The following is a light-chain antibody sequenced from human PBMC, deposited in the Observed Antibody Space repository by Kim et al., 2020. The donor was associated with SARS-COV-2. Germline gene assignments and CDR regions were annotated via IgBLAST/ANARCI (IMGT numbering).Light chain of an antibody. J-gene: IGKJ2*03. CDR1: QSVTSNY. CDR2: CAS. V-gene: IGKV3-20*01. CDR3: QQYAGSPLYS. Sequence: VLTQSPGTLSLSPGDRATLSCRASQSVTSNYLAWYQQKPGQAPRLLIYCASTRATGIPDRFTGSGSGTDFSLTISTLEPEDFAVYYCQQYAGSPLYSFGQGTKLEI.